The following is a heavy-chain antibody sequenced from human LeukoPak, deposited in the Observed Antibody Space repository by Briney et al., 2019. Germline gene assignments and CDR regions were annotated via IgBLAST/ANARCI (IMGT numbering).Heavy chain of an antibody. V-gene: IGHV1-46*01. CDR1: GYTFTSYY. Sequence: ASVKVSCKASGYTFTSYYIHWVRQAPGQGLEWMGIINPSGGSTTYAQKFQGRVTMTRDMSTSTVYMELSSLGSEDTAVYYCARDGARGSAESWFDPWGQGTLVTVPS. J-gene: IGHJ5*02. CDR3: ARDGARGSAESWFDP. D-gene: IGHD1-26*01. CDR2: INPSGGST.